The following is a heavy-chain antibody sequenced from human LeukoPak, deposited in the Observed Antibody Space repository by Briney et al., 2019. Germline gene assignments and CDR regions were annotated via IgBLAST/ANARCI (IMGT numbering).Heavy chain of an antibody. Sequence: PSETLSLTCAVSGVAISRGGYAWNWIRQPPGKGLEWIGYIYYSGSTNYNPSLKSRVTISVDTSKNQFSLKLSSVTAADTAVYSCARVKGEGIAIDYWGQGTLVTVSS. J-gene: IGHJ4*02. D-gene: IGHD6-13*01. CDR2: IYYSGST. V-gene: IGHV4-61*08. CDR1: GVAISRGGYA. CDR3: ARVKGEGIAIDY.